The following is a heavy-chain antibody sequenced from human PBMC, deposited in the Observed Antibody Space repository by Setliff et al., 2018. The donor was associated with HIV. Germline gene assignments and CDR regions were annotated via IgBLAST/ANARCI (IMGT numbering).Heavy chain of an antibody. CDR1: GYTFTSYA. J-gene: IGHJ4*02. V-gene: IGHV1-3*01. D-gene: IGHD1-26*01. CDR3: ARAYSGSYPHYFDY. Sequence: ASVKVSCKASGYTFTSYAMHWVRQAPGQRLEWMGWINAGNGNTKYSQKFQGRVTITRDTSASTAYMELSSLRSEDTAVYYCARAYSGSYPHYFDYWGQGTLVTVS. CDR2: INAGNGNT.